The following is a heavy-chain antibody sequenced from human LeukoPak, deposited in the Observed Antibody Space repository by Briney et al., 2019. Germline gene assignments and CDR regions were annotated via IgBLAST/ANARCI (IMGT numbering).Heavy chain of an antibody. CDR3: ARDVTMVRGVSINWFDP. CDR2: INPSGGST. CDR1: GYTFTSYY. D-gene: IGHD3-10*01. V-gene: IGHV1-46*01. Sequence: RASVKVSCKASGYTFTSYYMHWVRQAPGQGLEWMGIINPSGGSTSYAQKFQGGVTMTRDTSTSTVYMELSSLRSEDTAVYYCARDVTMVRGVSINWFDPWGQGTLVTVSS. J-gene: IGHJ5*02.